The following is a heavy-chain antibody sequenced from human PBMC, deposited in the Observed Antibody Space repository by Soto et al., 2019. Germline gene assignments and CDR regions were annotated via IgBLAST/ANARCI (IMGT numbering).Heavy chain of an antibody. CDR3: ARNVRDGYKSRYYFDY. Sequence: SVKVSLKASCYTFTSYGISWVRQAPGQGLEWMGWISAYNGNTNYAQKLQGRVTMTTDTSTSTAYMELRSLRSDDTAVYYCARNVRDGYKSRYYFDYWGQGTLVTVSS. J-gene: IGHJ4*02. CDR1: CYTFTSYG. CDR2: ISAYNGNT. D-gene: IGHD5-12*01. V-gene: IGHV1-18*04.